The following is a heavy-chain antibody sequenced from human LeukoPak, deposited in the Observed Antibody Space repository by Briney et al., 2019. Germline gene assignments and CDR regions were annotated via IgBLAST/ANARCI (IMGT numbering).Heavy chain of an antibody. V-gene: IGHV4-34*01. J-gene: IGHJ3*02. CDR1: GGSFSGYY. Sequence: SETLSLTCAVYGGSFSGYYWSWIRQPPGKGLEWIGEINHSGSTNYNPSLKSRVTISVDRSKNQFSLKLSSVTAADTAVYYCARSYCSSTSCYRGYAFDIWGQGTMVTVSS. D-gene: IGHD2-2*02. CDR3: ARSYCSSTSCYRGYAFDI. CDR2: INHSGST.